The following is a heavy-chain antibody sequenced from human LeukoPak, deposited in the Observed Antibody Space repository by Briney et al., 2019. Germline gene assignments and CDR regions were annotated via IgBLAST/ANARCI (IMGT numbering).Heavy chain of an antibody. V-gene: IGHV3-48*03. CDR2: ISSSGSTI. CDR3: ATQDGYNVDDY. CDR1: GFTFSSYE. Sequence: GGSLRLSCAASGFTFSSYELNWVRQAPGKGLEWVSYISSSGSTIYYADSVKGRFTISRDNAKNSLYLQMNSLRAGDTAVYHCATQDGYNVDDYWGQGTLVTVSS. D-gene: IGHD5-24*01. J-gene: IGHJ4*02.